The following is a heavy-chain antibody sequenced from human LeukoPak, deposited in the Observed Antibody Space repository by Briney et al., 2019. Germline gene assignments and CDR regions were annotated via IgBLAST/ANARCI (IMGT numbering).Heavy chain of an antibody. D-gene: IGHD3-22*01. J-gene: IGHJ4*02. CDR2: ISSSSSTI. CDR1: GFTFSGYS. V-gene: IGHV3-48*04. CDR3: ARDGSYYDSSGPFDY. Sequence: GGSLRLSCAASGFTFSGYSMNWVRQAPGKGLEWVSYISSSSSTIYYADSVKGRFTISRDNAKNSLYLQMNSLRAEDTAVYYCARDGSYYDSSGPFDYWGQGTLVTVSS.